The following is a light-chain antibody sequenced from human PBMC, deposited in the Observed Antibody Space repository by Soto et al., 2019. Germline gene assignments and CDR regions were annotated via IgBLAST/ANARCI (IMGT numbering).Light chain of an antibody. CDR2: AAS. J-gene: IGKJ2*01. CDR1: QAISSY. V-gene: IGKV1-9*01. Sequence: DIQLTQSPSFLSASVGGRVTITCRASQAISSYLAWYQQKPGKAPELLIYAASPLQSGVPSRFSGSGSGTDFTLTISSLQPDDFATYYCQQLKSYPRTFGQVTKLEI. CDR3: QQLKSYPRT.